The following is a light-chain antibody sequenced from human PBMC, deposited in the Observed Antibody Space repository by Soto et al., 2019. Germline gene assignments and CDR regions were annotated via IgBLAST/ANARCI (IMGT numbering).Light chain of an antibody. CDR3: QQYGRLPPG. CDR2: GAS. V-gene: IGKV3-20*01. J-gene: IGKJ4*01. Sequence: IVLTQSPGTLSLSPGERATLSCRASQSVRSNYLAWYQQKPGQAPRLLIYGASSRVTGIPDRFSGSGSGTDFTLTISRLEPEDFAVYYCQQYGRLPPGFGGGTKVEIK. CDR1: QSVRSNY.